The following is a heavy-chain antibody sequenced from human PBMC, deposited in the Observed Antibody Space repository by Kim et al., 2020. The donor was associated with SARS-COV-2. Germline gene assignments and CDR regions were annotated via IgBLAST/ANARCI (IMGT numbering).Heavy chain of an antibody. CDR2: ST. V-gene: IGHV3-23*01. Sequence: STYYADAVKGRFTISRDNSKNTLYLQMNSLRAEDTAVYYCAKDPGGYVDYWGQGTLVTVSS. CDR3: AKDPGGYVDY. J-gene: IGHJ4*02.